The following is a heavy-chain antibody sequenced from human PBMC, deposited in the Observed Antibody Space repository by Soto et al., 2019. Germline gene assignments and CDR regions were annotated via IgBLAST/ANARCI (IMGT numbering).Heavy chain of an antibody. J-gene: IGHJ3*02. CDR2: IYYSGST. V-gene: IGHV4-59*01. Sequence: PSETLSLTCTVSGGSISSYYWSWIRQPPGKGLEWIGYIYYSGSTNYNPSLKSRVTISVDTSKNQFSLKLSSVTAADTAVYYCARERGYSSSWYDFRAFDIWGQGTMVTVSS. CDR3: ARERGYSSSWYDFRAFDI. CDR1: GGSISSYY. D-gene: IGHD6-13*01.